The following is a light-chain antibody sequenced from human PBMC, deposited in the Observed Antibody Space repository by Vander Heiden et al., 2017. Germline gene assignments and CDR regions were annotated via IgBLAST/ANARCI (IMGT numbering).Light chain of an antibody. CDR3: QQDNSYSWT. CDR1: QSISSW. J-gene: IGKJ1*01. V-gene: IGKV1-5*03. Sequence: DIQMTQSPSTLSAYVGDRVTITCRASQSISSWLAWYQQKPGKAPKLLIYKASSLESGVPSRFSGSGSGTEFTLTISSLQPDDFATYYCQQDNSYSWTFGQGTKVXIK. CDR2: KAS.